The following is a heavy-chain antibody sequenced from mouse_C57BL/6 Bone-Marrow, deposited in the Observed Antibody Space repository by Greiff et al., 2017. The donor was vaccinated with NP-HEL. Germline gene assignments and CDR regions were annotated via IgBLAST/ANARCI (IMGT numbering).Heavy chain of an antibody. D-gene: IGHD1-1*01. CDR1: GYTFTSYW. J-gene: IGHJ1*03. CDR2: INPNNGGT. CDR3: ARDGSSLSYWYFDV. Sequence: QVQLQQPGPELVKPGASVKLSCKASGYTFTSYWMNWVKQRPGQGLEWIGNINPNNGGTNYNEKFKSKATLTVDKSSSTAYMQLSSLTSEDSAVYYCARDGSSLSYWYFDVWGTGTTVTVSS. V-gene: IGHV1-53*01.